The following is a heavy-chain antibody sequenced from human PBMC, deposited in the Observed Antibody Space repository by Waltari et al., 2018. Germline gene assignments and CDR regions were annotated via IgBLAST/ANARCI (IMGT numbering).Heavy chain of an antibody. CDR1: GYRFATYW. Sequence: EEKLVQSGAEVRKAGESLRISCQGSGYRFATYWIAWVRQVPGKGLEWLGVIFPNDDDARYSPSFQGQVTISADKSTNNVFLQWNSLKTSDTGIYYCARLEGFYFVGSGYYDASNLWGQGTTVSVS. CDR3: ARLEGFYFVGSGYYDASNL. D-gene: IGHD3-3*01. V-gene: IGHV5-51*01. J-gene: IGHJ6*02. CDR2: IFPNDDDA.